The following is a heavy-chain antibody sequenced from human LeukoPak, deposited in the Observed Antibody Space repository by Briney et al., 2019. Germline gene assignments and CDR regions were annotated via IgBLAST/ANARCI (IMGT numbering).Heavy chain of an antibody. D-gene: IGHD3-3*01. CDR1: GGTFSSYA. CDR2: IIPIFGTA. V-gene: IGHV1-69*05. Sequence: GASVKVSCKASGGTFSSYAISWVRQAPGQGLEWMGGIIPIFGTANYAQKFQGRVTITTDESTSTAYMELSSLRSEDTAVYYCARAEVVTIFGVVIKYNWFDPWGQGTLATVSS. CDR3: ARAEVVTIFGVVIKYNWFDP. J-gene: IGHJ5*02.